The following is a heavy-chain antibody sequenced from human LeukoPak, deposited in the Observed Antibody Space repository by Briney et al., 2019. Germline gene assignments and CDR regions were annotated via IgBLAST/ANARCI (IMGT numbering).Heavy chain of an antibody. V-gene: IGHV3-23*01. Sequence: GGSLRLSCAASGFTFDDYAMHWVRQAPGKGLEWVSAISGSGGSTYYADSVKGRFTISRDNSKNTLYLQMNSLRAEDTAVYYCASLYDYDAFDIWGQGTMVTVSS. CDR2: ISGSGGST. D-gene: IGHD3-16*01. CDR3: ASLYDYDAFDI. CDR1: GFTFDDYA. J-gene: IGHJ3*02.